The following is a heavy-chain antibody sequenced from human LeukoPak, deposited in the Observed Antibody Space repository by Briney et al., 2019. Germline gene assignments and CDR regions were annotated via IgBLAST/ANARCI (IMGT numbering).Heavy chain of an antibody. CDR3: ARTSGWYVHNFDY. Sequence: GGSLRLSCAASGFTFSSYWMSWVRQAPGKGLEWVANIKQDGSEKYYVDSVKGRFTISGDNAKNSLYLQMNSLRAEGTAVYYCARTSGWYVHNFDYWGQGTLVTVSS. CDR1: GFTFSSYW. CDR2: IKQDGSEK. V-gene: IGHV3-7*05. D-gene: IGHD6-19*01. J-gene: IGHJ4*02.